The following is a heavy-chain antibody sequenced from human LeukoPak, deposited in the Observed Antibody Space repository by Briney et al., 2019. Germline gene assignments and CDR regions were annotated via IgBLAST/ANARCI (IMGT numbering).Heavy chain of an antibody. V-gene: IGHV3-23*01. CDR2: VSGSGGGT. J-gene: IGHJ4*02. Sequence: PGGSLRLSCAASGFTSSSYAMSWVRQTPGKGLQWVSAVSGSGGGTYYADSVKGRFTISRDNSQNTLYLQMNSLRAEDTAVYYCAKVGATQDFWGQGTLVTVSS. CDR1: GFTSSSYA. CDR3: AKVGATQDF. D-gene: IGHD1-26*01.